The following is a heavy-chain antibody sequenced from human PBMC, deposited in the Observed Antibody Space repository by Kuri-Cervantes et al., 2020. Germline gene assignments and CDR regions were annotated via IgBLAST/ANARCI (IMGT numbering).Heavy chain of an antibody. Sequence: SETLSLTCAVYGGSFSGYYWSWIRQPPEKGLEWIGEINHSGTTNYNPSLKSRVTIFVDTSKKQFSLSLSSVTAADTAVYYCARSFYYENSGYPDWGQGTLVTVSS. V-gene: IGHV4-34*01. CDR3: ARSFYYENSGYPD. CDR1: GGSFSGYY. J-gene: IGHJ4*02. CDR2: INHSGTT. D-gene: IGHD3-22*01.